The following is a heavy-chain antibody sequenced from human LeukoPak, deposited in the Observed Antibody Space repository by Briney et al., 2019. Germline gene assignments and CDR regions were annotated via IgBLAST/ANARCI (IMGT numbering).Heavy chain of an antibody. J-gene: IGHJ4*02. CDR2: IKQDGREK. D-gene: IGHD3-10*01. CDR3: VRNGGSLDY. CDR1: GFTFTKHW. Sequence: GGSLRLSCAASGFTFTKHWMSWVRQAPGKGLEWVANIKQDGREKYYVDSAKGRFTISRDNAKNSLNLQMNSLRAEDTAVYYCVRNGGSLDYWGQGTLVTVSS. V-gene: IGHV3-7*01.